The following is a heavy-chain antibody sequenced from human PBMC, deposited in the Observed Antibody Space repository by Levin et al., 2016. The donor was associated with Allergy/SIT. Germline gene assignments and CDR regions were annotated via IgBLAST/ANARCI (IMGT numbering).Heavy chain of an antibody. CDR2: IYYSGST. CDR1: GDSISSYY. Sequence: SETLSLTCTVSGDSISSYYWSWIRQSPGKGLEWIGYIYYSGSTNYNPSLKSRVNISVDTSKNQFSLKLSSVTAADTAVYYCARDSGLGNYYGMDVWGQGTTVTVSS. CDR3: ARDSGLGNYYGMDV. D-gene: IGHD3-22*01. J-gene: IGHJ6*02. V-gene: IGHV4-59*01.